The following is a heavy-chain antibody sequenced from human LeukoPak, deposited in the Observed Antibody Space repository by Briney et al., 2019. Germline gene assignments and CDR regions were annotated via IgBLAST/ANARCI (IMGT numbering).Heavy chain of an antibody. D-gene: IGHD3-22*01. J-gene: IGHJ3*02. CDR2: ISSSGSTI. CDR1: GFTFSSYE. CDR3: ARARAGDSSGYFTGAFDI. Sequence: PGGSLRLSCAASGFTFSSYEMNWVRQAPGKGLEWVSYISSSGSTIYYADSVKGRFTISRDNAKNSLYLQMNSLRAEDTAVYYCARARAGDSSGYFTGAFDIWGQGTMVTVSS. V-gene: IGHV3-48*03.